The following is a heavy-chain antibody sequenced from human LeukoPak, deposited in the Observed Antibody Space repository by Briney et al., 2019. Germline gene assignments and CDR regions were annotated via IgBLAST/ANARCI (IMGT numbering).Heavy chain of an antibody. CDR1: GGSFSGYY. CDR3: ARGLKAARFSY. J-gene: IGHJ4*02. Sequence: SETLSLTCAVYGGSFSGYYWSWIRQPPGKGLEWIGEINHSGSTNYNPSLKSRVTISVDTSKNQFSLKLSSVTAADTAVYYCARGLKAARFSYWGQGTLVTVSS. CDR2: INHSGST. D-gene: IGHD6-6*01. V-gene: IGHV4-34*01.